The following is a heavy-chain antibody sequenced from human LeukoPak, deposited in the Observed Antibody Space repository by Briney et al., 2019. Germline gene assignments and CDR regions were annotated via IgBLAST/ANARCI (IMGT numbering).Heavy chain of an antibody. CDR3: AKDRSLVRPQYFQH. CDR1: GFTFSWYN. CDR2: ISGSGGST. Sequence: GGSLRLSCAASGFTFSWYNMNWVRLAPGKGLEWVSAISGSGGSTYYADSVKGRFTISRDNSKNTLYLQMNSLRAEDTAVYYCAKDRSLVRPQYFQHWGQGTLVTVSS. J-gene: IGHJ1*01. V-gene: IGHV3-23*01. D-gene: IGHD6-13*01.